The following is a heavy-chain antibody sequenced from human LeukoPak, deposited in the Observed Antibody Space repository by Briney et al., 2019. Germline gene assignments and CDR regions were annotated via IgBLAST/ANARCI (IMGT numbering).Heavy chain of an antibody. CDR3: ARGYYYYGMDV. J-gene: IGHJ6*02. Sequence: GGSLILSCAASGFTFSSYAMSWVRQAPGKGLEWVSSISGSGGSTYYADSVRGRFTVSRDNSRSTLALQMNSLRAEDTAVYYCARGYYYYGMDVWGQGTTVTVSS. CDR2: ISGSGGST. CDR1: GFTFSSYA. V-gene: IGHV3-23*01.